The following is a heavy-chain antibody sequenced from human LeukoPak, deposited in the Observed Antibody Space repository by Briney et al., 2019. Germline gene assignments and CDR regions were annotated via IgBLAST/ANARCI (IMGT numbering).Heavy chain of an antibody. CDR1: GYTFNSYG. D-gene: IGHD3-9*01. CDR2: INTYNGNT. Sequence: ASVKGSCKASGYTFNSYGITWVRQAPGQGLELMGWINTYNGNTNYAQKIQGRVTMTTDTSTSTAYMELRSLRSDDTAVYYCARAAQRLRYFDWTRRDYFDYWGQGTLVTVSS. V-gene: IGHV1-18*01. J-gene: IGHJ4*02. CDR3: ARAAQRLRYFDWTRRDYFDY.